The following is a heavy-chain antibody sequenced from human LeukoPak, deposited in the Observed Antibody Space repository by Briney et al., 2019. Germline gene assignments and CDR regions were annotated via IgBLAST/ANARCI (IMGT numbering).Heavy chain of an antibody. V-gene: IGHV3-30*04. D-gene: IGHD1-26*01. J-gene: IGHJ3*02. CDR1: NFAFSSYS. Sequence: GGSLRLSCAASNFAFSSYSMHWVRQAPGKGLEWVAVISYDESNIYYAASVKGRFTISRDNAKNSLYLQMNSLRAEDTALYYCAKDSGSYYDAFDIWGQGTMVTVSS. CDR2: ISYDESNI. CDR3: AKDSGSYYDAFDI.